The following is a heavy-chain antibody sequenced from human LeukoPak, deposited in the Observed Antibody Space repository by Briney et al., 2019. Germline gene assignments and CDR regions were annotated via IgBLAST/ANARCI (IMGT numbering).Heavy chain of an antibody. CDR2: ISGSGVST. Sequence: QPGGSLRLSCAASGFTFSSYAMTWVRQAPGKGLEWVSAISGSGVSTYYADSVEGRFTISRDNSKNTLYLQMSSLRAEDTAVYYCAKDYRYCTSTSCDGDDAFDIWGQGTMVTVSS. CDR3: AKDYRYCTSTSCDGDDAFDI. CDR1: GFTFSSYA. V-gene: IGHV3-23*01. J-gene: IGHJ3*02. D-gene: IGHD2-2*01.